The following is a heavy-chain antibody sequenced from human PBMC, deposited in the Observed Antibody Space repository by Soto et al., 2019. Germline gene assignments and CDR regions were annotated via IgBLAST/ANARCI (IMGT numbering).Heavy chain of an antibody. D-gene: IGHD1-26*01. CDR1: GDSVFTNGVA. Sequence: QVQLQQSGPGLVKPSQTLSLTCAISGDSVFTNGVALNWLRQSPARGLEWLGRTYYRYKRSNDYAVAVKSRITINFDTSKNQLSLQLNSAIPDDTAVYYCARGRHSGFDYWGQGTLVTVSS. CDR3: ARGRHSGFDY. V-gene: IGHV6-1*01. CDR2: TYYRYKRSN. J-gene: IGHJ4*02.